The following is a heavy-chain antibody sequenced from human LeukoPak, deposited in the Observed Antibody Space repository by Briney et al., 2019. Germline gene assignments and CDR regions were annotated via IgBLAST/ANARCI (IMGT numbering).Heavy chain of an antibody. CDR3: ARGNTMIAVRFDP. J-gene: IGHJ5*02. V-gene: IGHV1-2*02. CDR1: GYTFTAYY. Sequence: GASVKVSCKASGYTFTAYYMHWVRQAPGQGLEWMGWINPNSGGTNYAQKFQGRVTMTRDTSISTAYMELSRLRSDDTAVYYCARGNTMIAVRFDPWGQGTLVTVSS. CDR2: INPNSGGT. D-gene: IGHD3-22*01.